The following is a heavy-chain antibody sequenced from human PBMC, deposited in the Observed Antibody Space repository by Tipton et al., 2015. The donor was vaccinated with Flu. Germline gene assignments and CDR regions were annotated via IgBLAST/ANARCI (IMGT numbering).Heavy chain of an antibody. D-gene: IGHD4-11*01. CDR1: GDSISSGGAY. V-gene: IGHV4-31*03. CDR3: ARRDYSNYVSDPKNWFDS. CDR2: VYYSGST. J-gene: IGHJ5*01. Sequence: TLSLTCTVSGDSISSGGAYWTWIRQHPGKGLEWIGCVYYSGSTYYNPSLESRVTVSVDTSKNQFSLKLSSMTAADTAVYYCARRDYSNYVSDPKNWFDSWGQGTLVIVSS.